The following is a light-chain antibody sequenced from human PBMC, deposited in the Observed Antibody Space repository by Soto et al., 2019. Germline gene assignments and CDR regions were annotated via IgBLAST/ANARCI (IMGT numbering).Light chain of an antibody. CDR3: QQRSNWLSIT. Sequence: EIVLTQSPATLSLSPGERATLSCRASQSVSSYLAWYQQKPGQAPRLLIYAASNRATGIPARFSGSGSGTDFTLTISSLEPEDFAVYYCQQRSNWLSITFGQGTRLEMK. J-gene: IGKJ5*01. V-gene: IGKV3-11*01. CDR1: QSVSSY. CDR2: AAS.